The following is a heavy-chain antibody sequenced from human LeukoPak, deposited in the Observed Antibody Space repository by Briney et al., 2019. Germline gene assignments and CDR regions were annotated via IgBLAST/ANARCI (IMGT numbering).Heavy chain of an antibody. CDR1: GFTFSTKA. D-gene: IGHD3-3*01. J-gene: IGHJ6*04. Sequence: GGSLRLSCAASGFTFSTKAMHWVRQAPGKGLEWASAISGSGGSTYYADSVKGRFTIFRDNSKNTLYLQMSSLRAEDTAVYYCAKATSNFWSGPDVWGKGTTVTVSS. CDR2: ISGSGGST. V-gene: IGHV3-23*01. CDR3: AKATSNFWSGPDV.